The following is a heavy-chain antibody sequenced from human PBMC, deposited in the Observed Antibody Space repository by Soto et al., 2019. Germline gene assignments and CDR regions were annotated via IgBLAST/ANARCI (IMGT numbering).Heavy chain of an antibody. CDR1: GYTFTSYY. CDR2: INPSGGST. CDR3: ARRGHQFYYDSSGYPDDAFDI. V-gene: IGHV1-46*01. Sequence: ASVKVSCKASGYTFTSYYMHWVRQAPGQGLEWMGIINPSGGSTSYAQKFQGRVTMTRDTSTSTVYMELSSLGSEDTAVYYCARRGHQFYYDSSGYPDDAFDIWGQGTMVTVSS. J-gene: IGHJ3*02. D-gene: IGHD3-22*01.